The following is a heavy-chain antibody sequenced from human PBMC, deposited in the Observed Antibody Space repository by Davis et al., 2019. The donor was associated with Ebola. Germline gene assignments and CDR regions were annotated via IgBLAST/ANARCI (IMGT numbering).Heavy chain of an antibody. V-gene: IGHV3-21*01. Sequence: PGGSLRLSCAASGFTFSSNSMNWVRQAPGKGLEWVSSISSSSSYIYYADSVKGRFTISRDNAKNTLYLQMSSLRAEDTALYYCVKTSQDNSGYYYVDHWGQGTLVTVSS. CDR1: GFTFSSNS. CDR3: VKTSQDNSGYYYVDH. J-gene: IGHJ4*02. CDR2: ISSSSSYI. D-gene: IGHD5-12*01.